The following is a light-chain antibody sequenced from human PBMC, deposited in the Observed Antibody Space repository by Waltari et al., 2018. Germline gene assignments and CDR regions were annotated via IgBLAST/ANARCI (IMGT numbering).Light chain of an antibody. V-gene: IGKV1-NL1*01. CDR2: GAS. CDR3: QQYYSTLMYT. Sequence: DIQMTQSPSSLSSSVGDRVTITCRASQDIIDSLSCYQHNPPTAPQLLLYGASRVESGVPCRFSGSAYGTEYTLTIGKLQPEDFATYFCQQYYSTLMYTFGQGTKLEI. CDR1: QDIIDS. J-gene: IGKJ2*01.